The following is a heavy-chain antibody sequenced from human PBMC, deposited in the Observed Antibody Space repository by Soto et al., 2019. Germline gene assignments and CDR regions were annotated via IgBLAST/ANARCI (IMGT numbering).Heavy chain of an antibody. CDR3: ARSYNWNDGGDY. Sequence: EVQLVESGGGLVQPGGSLRLSCAASGFIVSSNYMSWVRQAPGKGLEWVSVIYSDGSTYHADSVKGRFTISRDNPKNKVYLHMNSRRVEDTAVYYCARSYNWNDGGDYWGQGTLVTGSS. J-gene: IGHJ4*02. D-gene: IGHD1-20*01. V-gene: IGHV3-66*01. CDR1: GFIVSSNY. CDR2: IYSDGST.